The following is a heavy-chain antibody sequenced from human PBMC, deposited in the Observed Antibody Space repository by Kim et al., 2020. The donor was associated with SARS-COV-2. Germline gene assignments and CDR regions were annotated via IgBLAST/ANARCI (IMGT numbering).Heavy chain of an antibody. V-gene: IGHV3-30-3*01. J-gene: IGHJ4*02. Sequence: GGSLRLSCEVSGFTLSNYAMHWVRQAPGKGLEWVTLMSYDGNDQYYADYVKGRFTISRDDSENTLYLQMNGLRPEDTAIYFCARGRAPAHFDLWGQGTLVTVS. CDR2: MSYDGNDQ. CDR1: GFTLSNYA. CDR3: ARGRAPAHFDL. D-gene: IGHD3-10*01.